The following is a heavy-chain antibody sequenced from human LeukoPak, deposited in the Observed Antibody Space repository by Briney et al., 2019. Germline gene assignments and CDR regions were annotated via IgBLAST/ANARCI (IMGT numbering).Heavy chain of an antibody. CDR1: GFTSSSYA. J-gene: IGHJ4*02. D-gene: IGHD5/OR15-5a*01. Sequence: GGSLRLSCVASGFTSSSYAMSWVRQAPGKGLEWVSAISGSGGSTYYADSVKGRFTISRDNSKNTLFLQMNSLRAEDTAIYYCAKKVGLVSAPLYYFDVWGQGTLVTVSS. CDR3: AKKVGLVSAPLYYFDV. V-gene: IGHV3-23*01. CDR2: ISGSGGST.